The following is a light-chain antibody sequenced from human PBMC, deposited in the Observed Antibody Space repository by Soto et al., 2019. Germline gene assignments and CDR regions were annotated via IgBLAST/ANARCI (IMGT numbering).Light chain of an antibody. J-gene: IGKJ4*01. CDR2: AAS. CDR1: QTISSSY. V-gene: IGKV3-20*01. CDR3: QQFSSYPLT. Sequence: EIVLTQSPGTLSLSPGERATLSCRASQTISSSYLAWYQQKPGQAPRLLIYAASTRATDIPDRFSGSGSGTDFTLTISRLEPEDFAVYYCQQFSSYPLTFGGGTKVDI.